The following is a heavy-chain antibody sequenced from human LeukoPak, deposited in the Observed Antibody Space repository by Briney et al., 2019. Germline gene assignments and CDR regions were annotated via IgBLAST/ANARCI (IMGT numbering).Heavy chain of an antibody. V-gene: IGHV3-53*01. CDR2: IYSGGST. D-gene: IGHD6-13*01. CDR1: GPTVRNNY. J-gene: IGHJ4*01. CDR3: ARDGARYSNLELY. Sequence: GGSLRLSCAADGPTVRNNYMSWVRQEPRKGLEWVSVIYSGGSTFYEDSVKGRLTISRANSKNKQYLQMTSLRAEDTAAYYCARDGARYSNLELYLGHGTLRTVSS.